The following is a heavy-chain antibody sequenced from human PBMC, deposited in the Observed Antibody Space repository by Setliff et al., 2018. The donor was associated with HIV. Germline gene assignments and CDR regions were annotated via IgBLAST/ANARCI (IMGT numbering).Heavy chain of an antibody. V-gene: IGHV1-2*02. CDR3: ARELRVTGIYYYYYMDV. Sequence: GASVKVSCKASGYTFTGYYMHWVRQAPGQGLEWMGWINPNSGGTKYAQKFQGRVTLTWDTSTSTVYMELTTLRSEDTAVYYCARELRVTGIYYYYYMDVWGKGTTVTVSS. J-gene: IGHJ6*03. CDR2: INPNSGGT. CDR1: GYTFTGYY. D-gene: IGHD4-4*01.